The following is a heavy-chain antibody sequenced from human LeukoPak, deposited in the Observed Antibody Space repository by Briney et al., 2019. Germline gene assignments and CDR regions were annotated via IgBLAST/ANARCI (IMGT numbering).Heavy chain of an antibody. J-gene: IGHJ4*02. CDR2: MNPNSGNT. Sequence: ASVKVSCTASGYTFTSYAINWVRQATGQGLEWMGWMNPNSGNTGYARKFQGRVTMTRNTSISTAYMEMSSLRSEDTAVYYCARAGLRAAAGTAPNYWGQGTLVTVSS. V-gene: IGHV1-8*01. D-gene: IGHD6-13*01. CDR3: ARAGLRAAAGTAPNY. CDR1: GYTFTSYA.